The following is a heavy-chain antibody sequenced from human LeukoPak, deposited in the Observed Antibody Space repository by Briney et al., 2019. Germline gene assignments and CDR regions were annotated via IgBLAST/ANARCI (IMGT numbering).Heavy chain of an antibody. CDR2: IYYSGST. D-gene: IGHD3-3*01. V-gene: IGHV4-39*07. J-gene: IGHJ6*03. Sequence: SETLSLTCTVSGGSISSSSYYWGWIRQPPGKGLEWIGSIYYSGSTYYNPSLKSRVTISVDTSKNQFSLKLSSVTAADTAVYYCARAYGTLEWTHNYFYYYMDVWGKGTTVTVSS. CDR1: GGSISSSSYY. CDR3: ARAYGTLEWTHNYFYYYMDV.